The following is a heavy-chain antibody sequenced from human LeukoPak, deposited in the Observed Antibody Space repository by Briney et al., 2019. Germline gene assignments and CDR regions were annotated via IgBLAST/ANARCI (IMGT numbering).Heavy chain of an antibody. CDR3: APIYSSGGSCYWGPFDP. D-gene: IGHD2-15*01. Sequence: ASVKVSCKVSGYTLTELSMHWVRQAPGKGLEWMGGFDPEDGETIYAQKFQGRVTMTEDTSTDTAYMELSSLRSEDTAVYYCAPIYSSGGSCYWGPFDPWGQGTLVTVSS. CDR2: FDPEDGET. V-gene: IGHV1-24*01. CDR1: GYTLTELS. J-gene: IGHJ5*02.